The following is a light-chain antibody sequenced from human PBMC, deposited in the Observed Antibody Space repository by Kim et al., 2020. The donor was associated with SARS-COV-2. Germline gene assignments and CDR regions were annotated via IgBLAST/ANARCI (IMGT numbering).Light chain of an antibody. V-gene: IGKV3-15*01. Sequence: EIVMTQSPATLSVSPGEGATLSCRASQRVLSNLAWYQQKPGQAPRLLIYGASTRATGIPDRFSGSGSGTEFTLTISSLQSEDFAVYYCQHDNSLPPMYTFGQGTKLVIK. CDR3: QHDNSLPPMYT. CDR2: GAS. J-gene: IGKJ2*01. CDR1: QRVLSN.